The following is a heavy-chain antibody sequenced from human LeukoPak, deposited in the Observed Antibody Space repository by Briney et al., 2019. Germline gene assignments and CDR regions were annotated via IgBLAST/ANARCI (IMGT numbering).Heavy chain of an antibody. CDR3: ITTTFNDAFDI. V-gene: IGHV3-33*08. Sequence: GGSLRLSCAASGFTFSNYAMSWVRQAPGKGLEWVAVIWFDGSNKYYADSVKDRFTISRDNSKNTLYLQMNSLRAEDTAVYYCITTTFNDAFDIWGQGTMVTVSS. D-gene: IGHD2/OR15-2a*01. CDR2: IWFDGSNK. CDR1: GFTFSNYA. J-gene: IGHJ3*02.